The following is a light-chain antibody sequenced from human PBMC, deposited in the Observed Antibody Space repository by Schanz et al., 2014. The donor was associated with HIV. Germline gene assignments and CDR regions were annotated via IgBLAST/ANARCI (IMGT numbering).Light chain of an antibody. Sequence: QSVLTQPPSVSGTPGQRVTILCSGSSSNIGINTVNWYQHLPGTAPKLLMYANMERPSGVPDRFSGSGSGTSASLAITGLQAEDEADYYCQSFDSSLSGSNVVFGGGTKLTVL. CDR2: ANM. V-gene: IGLV1-44*01. CDR1: SSNIGINT. J-gene: IGLJ2*01. CDR3: QSFDSSLSGSNVV.